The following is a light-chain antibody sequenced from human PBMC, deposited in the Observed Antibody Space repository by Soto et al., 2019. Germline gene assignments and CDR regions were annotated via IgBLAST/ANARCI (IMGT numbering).Light chain of an antibody. Sequence: DVVTTHAPISLPLTLGQAASICYSSSRLLVGSSGKTNLAWYQQRPGQAPRLLIYRVSTRDSGVPDRFSGSGSGTEFTLTISSLQAEDVAVYYCKQYAMWPRTFGQGTKVDIK. J-gene: IGKJ1*01. CDR3: KQYAMWPRT. V-gene: IGKV2-30*01. CDR1: RLLVGSSGKTN. CDR2: RVS.